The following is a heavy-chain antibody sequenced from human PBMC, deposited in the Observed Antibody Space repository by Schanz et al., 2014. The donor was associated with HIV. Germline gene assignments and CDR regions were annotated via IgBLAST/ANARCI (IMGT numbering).Heavy chain of an antibody. CDR1: GFTFNNYA. J-gene: IGHJ4*02. D-gene: IGHD3-22*01. CDR2: ISESGGRT. Sequence: EVQLVESGGGLVQPGGSLRLSCAASGFTFNNYAMTWVRQAPGKGLEWVSSISESGGRTYYADSVNGRFTISRDNSKNTLYLQMTTLRTEDTAVYYCAKPEYDSSGNSQSHFDYWGQGTLVTVSS. V-gene: IGHV3-23*04. CDR3: AKPEYDSSGNSQSHFDY.